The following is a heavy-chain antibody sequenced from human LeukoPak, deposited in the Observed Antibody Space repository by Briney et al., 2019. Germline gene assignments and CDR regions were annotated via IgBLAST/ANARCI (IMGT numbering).Heavy chain of an antibody. CDR3: ARGTLFFDY. CDR1: GFTFSSYA. J-gene: IGHJ4*02. Sequence: GGSLRLSCAASGFTFSSYAMRWVRQAPGKGLELVAVITYDGSNKYYAYSVKGRFTITRDNSKNKLYLQMHRLRAKATDVYYCARGTLFFDYWGQGTLVTVSS. CDR2: ITYDGSNK. V-gene: IGHV3-30*01.